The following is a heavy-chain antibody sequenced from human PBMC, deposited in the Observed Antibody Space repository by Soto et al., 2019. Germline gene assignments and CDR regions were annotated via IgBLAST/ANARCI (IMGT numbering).Heavy chain of an antibody. V-gene: IGHV5-10-1*01. CDR3: ARSYCLPNSCYNGYFDY. Sequence: PXECLKIAGKGSGYSFTNDWISWVRQIPGKGLEWMGRIDPRDSYTNYSPSFQGHVTISVDKSDNTSYLQWNSLKASDSAMYFCARSYCLPNSCYNGYFDYWGRGTLVTVSS. CDR2: IDPRDSYT. CDR1: GYSFTNDW. J-gene: IGHJ4*01. D-gene: IGHD2-2*02.